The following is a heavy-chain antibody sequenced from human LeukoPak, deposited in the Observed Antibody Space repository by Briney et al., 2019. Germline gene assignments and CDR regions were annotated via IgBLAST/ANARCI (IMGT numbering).Heavy chain of an antibody. J-gene: IGHJ3*02. V-gene: IGHV1-46*01. CDR2: INPSGGNT. D-gene: IGHD2-8*01. CDR1: GYIFTSYY. CDR3: ARQKGGQYEDAFDI. Sequence: ASVKVSCKASGYIFTSYYIHWVRQAPGQGLEWMGIINPSGGNTNYAQKFQGRVTMTRDTSTSTVYMELSSLRSEDTAVYYCARQKGGQYEDAFDIWGQGTVVTVSS.